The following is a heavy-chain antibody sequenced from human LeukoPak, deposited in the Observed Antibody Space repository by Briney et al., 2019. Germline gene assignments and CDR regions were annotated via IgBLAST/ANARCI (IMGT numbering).Heavy chain of an antibody. Sequence: PGGSLRLSCAASGFTFSSYGMHWVRQAPGKGLEWVAVIWYDGSNKYYADSVKGRFTISRDNSKNTLYPQMNSLRAEDTAVYYCARDSASVASDAFDIWGQGTMVTVSS. V-gene: IGHV3-33*01. CDR2: IWYDGSNK. D-gene: IGHD4-23*01. CDR3: ARDSASVASDAFDI. CDR1: GFTFSSYG. J-gene: IGHJ3*02.